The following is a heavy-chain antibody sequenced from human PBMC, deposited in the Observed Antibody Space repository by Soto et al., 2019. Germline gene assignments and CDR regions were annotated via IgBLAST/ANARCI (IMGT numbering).Heavy chain of an antibody. Sequence: SETLSLTCTVSGGPISSSSYYWGWIRQPPGKGLEWIGSIYYSGSTYYNPSLKSRVTISVDTSKNQFSLKLSSVTAADTAVFYCATIPATTILTDYWGQGTLVTVSS. J-gene: IGHJ4*02. CDR3: ATIPATTILTDY. V-gene: IGHV4-39*01. CDR1: GGPISSSSYY. D-gene: IGHD2-2*02. CDR2: IYYSGST.